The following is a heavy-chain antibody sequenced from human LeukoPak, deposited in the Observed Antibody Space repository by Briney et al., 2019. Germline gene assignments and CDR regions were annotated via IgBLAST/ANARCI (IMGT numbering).Heavy chain of an antibody. CDR2: IIPIFGTA. D-gene: IGHD3/OR15-3a*01. CDR3: ARGSRLLGIFGPVDGLDAFDI. Sequence: ASVKVSCKASGGTFSSYAISWVRHAPGQGLEWMGGIIPIFGTANYAQKFQGRVTITADESTSTAYMELSSLRSEDTAVYYCARGSRLLGIFGPVDGLDAFDIRGQGTMVTVSS. J-gene: IGHJ3*02. V-gene: IGHV1-69*13. CDR1: GGTFSSYA.